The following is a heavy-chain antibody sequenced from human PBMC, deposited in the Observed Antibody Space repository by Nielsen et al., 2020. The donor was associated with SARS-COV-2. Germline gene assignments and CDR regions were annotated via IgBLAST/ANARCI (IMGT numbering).Heavy chain of an antibody. D-gene: IGHD6-13*01. CDR1: GGSISSSSYY. CDR3: TSNIAAAGTGVAFFDY. Sequence: GSLRLSCTVSGGSISSSSYYWGWIRQPPGKGLEWIGSIYYSGSTYYNPSLKSRVTISVDTSKNQFSLKLSSVTAADTAVYYCTSNIAAAGTGVAFFDYWGQGTLVTVSS. V-gene: IGHV4-39*07. CDR2: IYYSGST. J-gene: IGHJ4*02.